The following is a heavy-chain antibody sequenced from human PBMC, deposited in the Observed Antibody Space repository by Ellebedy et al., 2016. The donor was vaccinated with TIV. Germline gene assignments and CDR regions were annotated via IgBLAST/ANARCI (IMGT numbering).Heavy chain of an antibody. V-gene: IGHV3-48*01. CDR1: GFTFIIYS. D-gene: IGHD6-13*01. Sequence: GESLKISCAACGFTFIIYSLNWVRQAPGKGLEWVSYISSSSRTIYYADSVKGRFTISRDNAKNSLYLQMNSLRAEDTAVYYCAAAAGAGDDAFDIWGQGTMVTVSS. CDR3: AAAAGAGDDAFDI. J-gene: IGHJ3*02. CDR2: ISSSSRTI.